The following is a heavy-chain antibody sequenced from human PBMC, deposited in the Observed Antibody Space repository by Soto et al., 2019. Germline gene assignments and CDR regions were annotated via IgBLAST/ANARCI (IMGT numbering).Heavy chain of an antibody. CDR2: ISYDGENK. CDR3: AKDYLQWLLARYYAGMDV. D-gene: IGHD6-19*01. CDR1: GFTFSSYG. Sequence: QVQLVESGGGVVQPGRSLRLSCAASGFTFSSYGMHWVRQAPGKGLEWVAVISYDGENKYYADSVKGRFTPSRDNSKSTXXLQMNSLRDEDTAVYYCAKDYLQWLLARYYAGMDVWGHGTTVTVSS. J-gene: IGHJ6*02. V-gene: IGHV3-30*18.